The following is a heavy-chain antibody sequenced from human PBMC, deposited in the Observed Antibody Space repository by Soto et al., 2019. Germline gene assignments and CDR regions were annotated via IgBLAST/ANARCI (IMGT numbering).Heavy chain of an antibody. D-gene: IGHD6-19*01. V-gene: IGHV3-30*18. CDR2: VSHDGRNT. CDR1: GFTFSDYA. Sequence: VQLVESGGGVVQPGRSLRLSCAASGFTFSDYAMHWVRQAPGKGLAWVAVVSHDGRNTHYADSVKGRFTISRDSSKNTVSLEMTSLRAEEQAVYYCAKGGRQWLVTSDFNYWGQGDLVTVSS. CDR3: AKGGRQWLVTSDFNY. J-gene: IGHJ4*02.